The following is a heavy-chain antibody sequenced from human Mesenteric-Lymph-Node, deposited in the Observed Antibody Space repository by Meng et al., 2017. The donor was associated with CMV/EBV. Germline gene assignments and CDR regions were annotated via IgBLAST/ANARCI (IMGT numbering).Heavy chain of an antibody. CDR1: GDSVSRGSYY. J-gene: IGHJ4*02. V-gene: IGHV4-61*01. CDR2: IYNSVST. CDR3: ARDQPADY. Sequence: SETLSLTCTVSGDSVSRGSYYWTWIRQAPGKGLEWIGYIYNSVSTNYNPSLKSRVTISVDTSKNQFSLKLTSVTAADTAVYYCARDQPADYWGQGTLVTVSS.